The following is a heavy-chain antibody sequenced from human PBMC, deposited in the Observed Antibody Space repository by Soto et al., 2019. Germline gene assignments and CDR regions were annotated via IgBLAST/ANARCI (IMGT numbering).Heavy chain of an antibody. CDR2: IYYSGST. J-gene: IGHJ6*03. D-gene: IGHD5-12*01. V-gene: IGHV4-59*01. CDR1: GGSISSYY. Sequence: SETLSLTCTVSGGSISSYYWSWIRQPPGKGLEWIGYIYYSGSTNYNPSLKSRVTISVDTSKNQFSLKLSSVTAADTAVYYCARGSSNDSGYDWGYYYYYYMDVWGKGTTITVSS. CDR3: ARGSSNDSGYDWGYYYYYYMDV.